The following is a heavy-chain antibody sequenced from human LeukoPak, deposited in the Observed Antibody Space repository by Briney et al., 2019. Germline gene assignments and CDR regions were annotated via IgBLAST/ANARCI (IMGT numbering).Heavy chain of an antibody. D-gene: IGHD2-2*01. CDR1: GGSISSGSYY. V-gene: IGHV4-30-2*01. CDR3: ARDQAQVVPAALGDAFDI. Sequence: MASQTLSLTCTVSGGSISSGSYYWSWIRQPPGKGLEWIGYIYHSGSTYYNPSLKSRVTISVDRSKNQFSLKLSSVTAADTAVYYCARDQAQVVPAALGDAFDIWGQGTMVTVPS. J-gene: IGHJ3*02. CDR2: IYHSGST.